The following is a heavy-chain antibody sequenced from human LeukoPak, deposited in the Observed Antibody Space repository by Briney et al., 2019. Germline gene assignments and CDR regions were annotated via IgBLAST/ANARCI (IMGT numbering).Heavy chain of an antibody. CDR3: ARELKGAIRFDY. D-gene: IGHD1-26*01. CDR2: ISSSGSTI. CDR1: GFTFSNAW. V-gene: IGHV3-11*04. J-gene: IGHJ4*02. Sequence: GGSLRLSCAASGFTFSNAWMSWVRQAPGKGLECISYISSSGSTIYYADSVKGRFTISRDNAKNSLYLQMNSLRAEDTAVYYCARELKGAIRFDYWGQGTLVTVSS.